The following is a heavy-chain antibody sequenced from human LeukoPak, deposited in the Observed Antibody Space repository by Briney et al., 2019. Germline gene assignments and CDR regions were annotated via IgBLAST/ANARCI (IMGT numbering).Heavy chain of an antibody. V-gene: IGHV4-31*03. J-gene: IGHJ5*02. CDR2: NYYSGST. Sequence: SQTLSLTCTVSCASISSGGYYSAWIRQHPGKGLEWIGYNYYSGSTYYDPSLKSRVTISVDTSKNQFSLKLSSVTAADTAVYYCAREVQAQFRAAAGYNWFDPWGQGTLVTVSS. CDR3: AREVQAQFRAAAGYNWFDP. CDR1: CASISSGGYY. D-gene: IGHD6-13*01.